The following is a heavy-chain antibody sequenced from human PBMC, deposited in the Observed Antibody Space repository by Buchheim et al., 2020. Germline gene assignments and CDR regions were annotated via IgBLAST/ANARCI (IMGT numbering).Heavy chain of an antibody. V-gene: IGHV3-30*18. J-gene: IGHJ6*02. CDR1: GFTFSGYG. CDR2: ISYDGSNK. Sequence: QVQLVESGGGVVQPGRSLRLSCAASGFTFSGYGMHWVRQAPGKGLEWVAVISYDGSNKYYADSVKGRFTISRDNSKNTLYLQMNSLRAEDTAVYYCAKERSYSSTWSYYYYGMDVWGQETT. D-gene: IGHD6-13*01. CDR3: AKERSYSSTWSYYYYGMDV.